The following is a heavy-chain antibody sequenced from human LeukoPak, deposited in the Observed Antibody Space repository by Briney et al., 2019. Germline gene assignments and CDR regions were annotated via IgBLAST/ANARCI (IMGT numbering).Heavy chain of an antibody. CDR2: IIPIFGTA. V-gene: IGHV1-69*05. CDR1: GGTFSSYA. J-gene: IGHJ6*02. CDR3: ARDTGSGSPYGMDV. D-gene: IGHD3-10*01. Sequence: ASVKVSCKASGGTFSSYAISWVRQAPGQGLEWMGGIIPIFGTASYAQKFQGRVTMTRDTSTSTVYMELSSLRSEDTAVYYCARDTGSGSPYGMDVWGQGTTVTVSS.